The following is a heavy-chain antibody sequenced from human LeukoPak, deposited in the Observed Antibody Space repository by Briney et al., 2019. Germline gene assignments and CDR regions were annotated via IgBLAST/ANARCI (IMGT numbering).Heavy chain of an antibody. V-gene: IGHV3-30*02. Sequence: GGSLRLSCAASGFTFSDYYMSWIRQAPGKGLEWVAFIRYDGSNKYYADSVKGRFTISRDNSKNTLYLQMNSLRAEDTAVYYCAKEGSGSSQLDYWGQGTLVTVSS. CDR1: GFTFSDYY. D-gene: IGHD3-10*01. J-gene: IGHJ4*02. CDR3: AKEGSGSSQLDY. CDR2: IRYDGSNK.